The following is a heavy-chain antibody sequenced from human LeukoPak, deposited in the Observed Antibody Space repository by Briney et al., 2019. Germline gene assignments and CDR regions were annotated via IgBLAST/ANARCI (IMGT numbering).Heavy chain of an antibody. D-gene: IGHD3-9*01. CDR2: IYYSGST. CDR1: GGSISSSSYY. CDR3: ARGVPDYDILTGYYPQYYFDY. Sequence: SETLSLTCTVSGGSISSSSYYWGWIRQPPGKGLEWIGSIYYSGSTYYNPSLKSRVTISVDTSKNQFSLKLSSVTAADTAVYYCARGVPDYDILTGYYPQYYFDYWGQGTLVTVSS. V-gene: IGHV4-39*07. J-gene: IGHJ4*02.